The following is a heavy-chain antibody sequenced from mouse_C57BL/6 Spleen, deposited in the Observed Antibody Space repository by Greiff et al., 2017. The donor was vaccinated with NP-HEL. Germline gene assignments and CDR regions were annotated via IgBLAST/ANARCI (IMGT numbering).Heavy chain of an antibody. J-gene: IGHJ1*03. CDR2: IWSGGST. CDR1: GFSLTSYG. D-gene: IGHD1-1*01. Sequence: QVQLQQSGPGLVQPSQRLSITCTVSGFSLTSYGVHWVRQSPGKGLEWLGVIWSGGSTDYNAAFISRLSISKDNSKSQVFFKMNSLQADDTAIYYCARVPTGSSYWYFDVWGTGTTVTVSS. V-gene: IGHV2-2*01. CDR3: ARVPTGSSYWYFDV.